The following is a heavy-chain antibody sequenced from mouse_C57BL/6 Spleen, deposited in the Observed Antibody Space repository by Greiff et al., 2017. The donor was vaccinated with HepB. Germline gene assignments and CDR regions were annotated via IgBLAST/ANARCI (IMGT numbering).Heavy chain of an antibody. D-gene: IGHD3-2*02. V-gene: IGHV1-82*01. Sequence: QVQLQQSGPELVKPGASVKISCKASGYAFSSSWMNWVKQRPGKGLEWIGRIYPGDGDTNYNGKFKGKATLTADKSSSTAYMQLSSLTSEDSAVYFCAKTAQAPLFDYWGQGTTLTVSS. CDR1: GYAFSSSW. CDR3: AKTAQAPLFDY. J-gene: IGHJ2*01. CDR2: IYPGDGDT.